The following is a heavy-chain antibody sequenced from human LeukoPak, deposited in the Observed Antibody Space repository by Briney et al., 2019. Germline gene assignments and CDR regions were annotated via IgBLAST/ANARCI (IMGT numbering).Heavy chain of an antibody. Sequence: PGGSLRLSCAASGFTFSSYAMSWVRQAPGKGLEWVSANSGSGGSTYCADSVKGRFTISRDNSKNTLYLQMNSLRAEDAAVYYCARRITAASTYYFDYWGQGTLVPVSS. CDR1: GFTFSSYA. CDR3: ARRITAASTYYFDY. V-gene: IGHV3-23*01. CDR2: NSGSGGST. J-gene: IGHJ4*02. D-gene: IGHD6-25*01.